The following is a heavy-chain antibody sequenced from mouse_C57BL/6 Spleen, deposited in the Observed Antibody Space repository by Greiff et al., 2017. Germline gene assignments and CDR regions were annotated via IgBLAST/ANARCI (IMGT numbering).Heavy chain of an antibody. J-gene: IGHJ1*03. CDR2: IHPNSGST. V-gene: IGHV1-64*01. D-gene: IGHD1-1*01. CDR3: AYYGRSYWYFDV. CDR1: GYTFTSYW. Sequence: VQLQQPGAELVKPGASVKLSCKASGYTFTSYWMHWVKQRPGQGLEWIGMIHPNSGSTNYNEKFKSKATLTVDKSSSTAYMQLSSLTSEDSAVYYCAYYGRSYWYFDVWGTGTTVTVSS.